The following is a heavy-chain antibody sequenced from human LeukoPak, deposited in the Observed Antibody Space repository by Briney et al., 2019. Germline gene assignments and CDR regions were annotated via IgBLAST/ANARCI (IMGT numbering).Heavy chain of an antibody. CDR1: GFTFGDYA. J-gene: IGHJ5*02. Sequence: PGGSLRLSCTASGFTFGDYAMSWFRQAPGKGLEWVGFIRSKAYGGTTEYAASVKGRFTISRDDSKSIAYLQMNSLKTEDTAVYYCTRGGPIVMVVAATEFDPWGQGTLVTVSS. CDR3: TRGGPIVMVVAATEFDP. V-gene: IGHV3-49*03. D-gene: IGHD2-15*01. CDR2: IRSKAYGGTT.